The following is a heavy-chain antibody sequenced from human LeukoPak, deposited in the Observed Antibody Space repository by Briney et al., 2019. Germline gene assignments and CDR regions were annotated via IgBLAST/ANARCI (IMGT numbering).Heavy chain of an antibody. J-gene: IGHJ4*02. CDR1: GYTFTSYY. V-gene: IGHV1-46*01. CDR3: ARDHEYYYGSGSYYPGGCDY. D-gene: IGHD3-10*01. Sequence: ASVKVSCKASGYTFTSYYMHWVRQAPGQGLERMGIINPSGGSTSYAQKFQGRVTMTRETSTSTVYMELSSLRSEDTAVYYCARDHEYYYGSGSYYPGGCDYWGQGTLVTVSS. CDR2: INPSGGST.